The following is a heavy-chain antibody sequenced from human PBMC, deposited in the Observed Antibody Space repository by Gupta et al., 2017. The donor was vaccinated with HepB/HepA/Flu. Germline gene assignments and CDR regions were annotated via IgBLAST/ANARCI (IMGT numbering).Heavy chain of an antibody. Sequence: QVQLVQSGAEVKQPGASVKVSCKSSGYTFTTYHMHWVRQAPGQGLEWVGFINPSGGVTTYAQKFQGRVTMTTDTSTRMTYMEVGSLRIEDTAVYFCARATATGTAGLLDYWGQGTLITVSS. CDR1: GYTFTTYH. CDR2: INPSGGVT. V-gene: IGHV1-46*01. CDR3: ARATATGTAGLLDY. D-gene: IGHD1-1*01. J-gene: IGHJ4*02.